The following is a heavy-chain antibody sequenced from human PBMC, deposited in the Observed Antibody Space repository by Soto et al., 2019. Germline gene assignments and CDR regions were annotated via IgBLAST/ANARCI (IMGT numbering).Heavy chain of an antibody. CDR1: GFTFDDYG. Sequence: HPVGSLRLSCAASGFTFDDYGMHWVRQGPGKGLEWVSGISWNSGSIGYVEFVKGRFTISRDNAKKSLYLQMNSLRAEDTALYFCAKSNNTGWFYFDYWGQGIMVTVSS. V-gene: IGHV3-9*01. CDR2: ISWNSGSI. CDR3: AKSNNTGWFYFDY. D-gene: IGHD6-19*01. J-gene: IGHJ4*02.